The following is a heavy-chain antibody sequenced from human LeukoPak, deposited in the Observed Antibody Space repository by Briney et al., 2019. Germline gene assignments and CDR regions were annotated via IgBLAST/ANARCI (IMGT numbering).Heavy chain of an antibody. Sequence: GGSLRLSCAASGFTFSYCWMSWVRQAPGKGLEWVATIKQDGSEKYYVDSVMGRFTISRDNAKNSLYLQMNSLRVEDTAVYYCARGGYYTGYFDFWGQGTLVTVSS. V-gene: IGHV3-7*01. J-gene: IGHJ4*02. CDR2: IKQDGSEK. CDR1: GFTFSYCW. CDR3: ARGGYYTGYFDF. D-gene: IGHD3-22*01.